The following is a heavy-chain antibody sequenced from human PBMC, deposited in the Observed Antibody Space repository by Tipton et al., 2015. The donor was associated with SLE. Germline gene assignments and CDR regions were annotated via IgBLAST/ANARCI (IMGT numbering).Heavy chain of an antibody. Sequence: TLSLTCAVYGGSFSVHYWSWSWIRQPPGKGLEWIGEIDHSRSTYYNPSLKSRVTISVDRSKNQFSLKLSSVTAADTAVYYCARWTTTVTTEYYYGMDVWGQGTTVTVSS. D-gene: IGHD4-11*01. V-gene: IGHV4-34*01. J-gene: IGHJ6*02. CDR3: ARWTTTVTTEYYYGMDV. CDR2: IDHSRST. CDR1: GGSFSVHY.